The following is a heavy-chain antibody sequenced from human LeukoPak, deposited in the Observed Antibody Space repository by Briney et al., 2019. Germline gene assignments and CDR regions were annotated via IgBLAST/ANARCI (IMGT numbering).Heavy chain of an antibody. CDR1: GFTFSSYA. CDR2: ISGSGGST. J-gene: IGHJ4*02. Sequence: GGSLRLSCAASGFTFSSYAMSWVRQAPGKGLEWVSAISGSGGSTYYADSVKGRFTISRDNSKNTLYLQMNSPRAEDTAVYYCAKQGYCSSTSCYDWGGFSDYWGQGTLVTVSS. CDR3: AKQGYCSSTSCYDWGGFSDY. D-gene: IGHD2-2*01. V-gene: IGHV3-23*01.